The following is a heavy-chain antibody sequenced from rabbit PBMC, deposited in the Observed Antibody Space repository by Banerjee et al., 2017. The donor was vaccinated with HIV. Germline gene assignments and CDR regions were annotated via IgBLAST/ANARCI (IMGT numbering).Heavy chain of an antibody. CDR2: IYAGSSGST. CDR3: ARESSGWGAFNL. Sequence: QEQLEESGGDLVKPEGSLTLTCTASGFSFSSSYWICWVRQAPGKGLEWIACIYAGSSGSTYYASWAKGRFTISKTSSTTVTLQLNSLTAADTATYFCARESSGWGAFNLWGQGTLVTVS. J-gene: IGHJ4*01. V-gene: IGHV1S45*01. D-gene: IGHD4-1*01. CDR1: GFSFSSSYW.